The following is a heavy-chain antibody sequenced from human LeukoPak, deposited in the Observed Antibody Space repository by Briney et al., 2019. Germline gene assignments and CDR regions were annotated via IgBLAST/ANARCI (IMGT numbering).Heavy chain of an antibody. CDR2: INSYGGST. V-gene: IGHV1-46*01. CDR3: VRGWWGTDYGWTNWFDP. J-gene: IGHJ5*02. D-gene: IGHD4-17*01. Sequence: ASVKVSCKASGYTFSSYYMNWVRQAPGQGLEWMGKINSYGGSTNYAQKFQGRVTMTRDTSTSTVYMELSSLRSEDTAVYYCVRGWWGTDYGWTNWFDPWGQGTLVTVSS. CDR1: GYTFSSYY.